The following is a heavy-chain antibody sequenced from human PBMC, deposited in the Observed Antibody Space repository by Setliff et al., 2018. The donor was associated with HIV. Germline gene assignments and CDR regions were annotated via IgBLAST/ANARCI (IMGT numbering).Heavy chain of an antibody. V-gene: IGHV1-8*02. CDR1: GFTFTTYD. J-gene: IGHJ3*02. Sequence: AASVKVSCKASGFTFTTYDINWVRQSTGQGLEWMGWMNPNSGDTGYAQKFQGRVTMTRNTSITTAYMELSSLRSEGTAVYYCARGRGVLLWFGELANVFDIWGQGTMVTVSS. D-gene: IGHD3-10*01. CDR2: MNPNSGDT. CDR3: ARGRGVLLWFGELANVFDI.